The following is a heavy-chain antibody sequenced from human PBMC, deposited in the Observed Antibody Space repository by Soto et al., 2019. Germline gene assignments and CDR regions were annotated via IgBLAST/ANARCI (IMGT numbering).Heavy chain of an antibody. CDR3: ARSDNRNSLYGVDV. V-gene: IGHV4-34*01. J-gene: IGHJ6*02. Sequence: SETLSLTCAVNGGSLSGYYWSWIRQSPGKGLEWIGEINHRGSSDYNPSLKSRITISIDASKNHVTLELTSVTAADTAVYYCARSDNRNSLYGVDVWGQGTAVTVSS. D-gene: IGHD1-7*01. CDR2: INHRGSS. CDR1: GGSLSGYY.